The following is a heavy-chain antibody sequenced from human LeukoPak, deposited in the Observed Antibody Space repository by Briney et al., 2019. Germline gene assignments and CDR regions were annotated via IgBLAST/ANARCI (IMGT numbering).Heavy chain of an antibody. V-gene: IGHV4-34*01. CDR3: ARRGSYDYVWGSYRRNWFDP. D-gene: IGHD3-16*02. Sequence: PSETLSLTCAVYGGSFSGYYWSWIRQPPGKGLEWIGEINHSGSTNYNSSLKSRVTISVDTSKNQFPLKLSSVTAADTAVYYCARRGSYDYVWGSYRRNWFDPWGQGTLVTVSS. CDR1: GGSFSGYY. J-gene: IGHJ5*02. CDR2: INHSGST.